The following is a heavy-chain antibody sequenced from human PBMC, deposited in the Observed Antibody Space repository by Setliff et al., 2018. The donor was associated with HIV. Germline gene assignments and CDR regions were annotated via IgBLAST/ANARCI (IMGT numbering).Heavy chain of an antibody. V-gene: IGHV1-46*02. J-gene: IGHJ4*02. Sequence: SCKTSAYTFNSYYMHWIRQAPGQGLEWMGLIGPSGSSTTYAQNFQGRVTMSRDTSTNTVYMELSSLRSEDTAVYYCARDHIAARSVDYWGQGTLVTVSS. CDR3: ARDHIAARSVDY. CDR1: AYTFNSYY. D-gene: IGHD6-6*01. CDR2: IGPSGSST.